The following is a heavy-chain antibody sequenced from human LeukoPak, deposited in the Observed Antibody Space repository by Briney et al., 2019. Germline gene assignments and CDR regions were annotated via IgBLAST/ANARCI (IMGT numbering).Heavy chain of an antibody. D-gene: IGHD2-2*01. V-gene: IGHV1-69*01. Sequence: SVKVSCKASVGTFSSYAISWVRQAPGQGLEWMGGVIPIFGTANYAQKFQGRVTSTADESTSTAYIELSSMRSKDTAVYYCERGGVDRYCSSTSWLIRAAAFDIWGQGKMVTVSS. CDR2: VIPIFGTA. CDR1: VGTFSSYA. J-gene: IGHJ3*02. CDR3: ERGGVDRYCSSTSWLIRAAAFDI.